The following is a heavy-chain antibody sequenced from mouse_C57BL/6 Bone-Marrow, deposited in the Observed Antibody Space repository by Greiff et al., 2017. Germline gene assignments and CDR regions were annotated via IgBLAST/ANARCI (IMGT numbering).Heavy chain of an antibody. Sequence: VQLVESGGGLVQPGGSLKLSCAASGFTFSDYGMAWVRQAPRKGPEWVAFISNLAYSIYYADTVTGRFTISRENAKNTLYLEMSSLRSEDTAMYYGARRAGTNYAMDYWGQGTSVTVSS. CDR3: ARRAGTNYAMDY. V-gene: IGHV5-15*01. J-gene: IGHJ4*01. D-gene: IGHD4-1*01. CDR1: GFTFSDYG. CDR2: ISNLAYSI.